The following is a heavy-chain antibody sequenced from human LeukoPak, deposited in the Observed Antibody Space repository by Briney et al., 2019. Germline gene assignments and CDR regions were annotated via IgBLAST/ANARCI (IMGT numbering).Heavy chain of an antibody. Sequence: ASVKVSCKASGYTFTGYYMHWVRQAPGQGLEWMGWINPNSGGTKYAQKFQGRVTMTRDTSISTVYMELSRLRSDDTAVYYCARDSVLLFNGFDIWGQGTVVTVSS. D-gene: IGHD2-21*02. CDR1: GYTFTGYY. J-gene: IGHJ3*02. V-gene: IGHV1-2*02. CDR2: INPNSGGT. CDR3: ARDSVLLFNGFDI.